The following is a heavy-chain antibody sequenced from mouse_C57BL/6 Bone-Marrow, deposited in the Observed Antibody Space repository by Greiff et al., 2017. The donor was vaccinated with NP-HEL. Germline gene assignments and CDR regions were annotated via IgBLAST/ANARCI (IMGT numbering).Heavy chain of an antibody. D-gene: IGHD2-5*01. CDR1: GFNIKDYY. Sequence: EVQLQQSGAELVKPGASVKLSCTASGFNIKDYYMHWVKQRTEQGLEWIGRIDPEDGETKYAPKFQGKATITADTSSNTAYLQLSSLTSEDTAVYYCAPAYYSNYLAYWGQGTLVTVSA. CDR2: IDPEDGET. V-gene: IGHV14-2*01. J-gene: IGHJ3*01. CDR3: APAYYSNYLAY.